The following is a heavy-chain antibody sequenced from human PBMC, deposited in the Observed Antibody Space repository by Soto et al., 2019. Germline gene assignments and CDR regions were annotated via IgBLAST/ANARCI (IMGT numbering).Heavy chain of an antibody. CDR2: IWHDGRNK. D-gene: IGHD2-2*01. CDR3: ASRSPALDY. Sequence: QVQLVESGGGVIQPGRSLRLTCAASGFTFSSFGMHWVRQAPGKGLEWVAVIWHDGRNKYYADFVKGRFTISRDNSKNTLYLQMNSLRAKDTAVYYCASRSPALDYWGQGTLVTVSS. V-gene: IGHV3-33*01. CDR1: GFTFSSFG. J-gene: IGHJ4*02.